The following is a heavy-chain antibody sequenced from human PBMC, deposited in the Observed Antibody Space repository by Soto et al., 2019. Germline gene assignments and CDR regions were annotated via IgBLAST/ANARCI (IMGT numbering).Heavy chain of an antibody. CDR3: ARDTRLEGATVGLYDF. D-gene: IGHD1-26*01. Sequence: QVQLQESGPGLVKPSETLSLTCTVSGDSFSSYYWSWVRQPAGKGLEWIGRIYRNGDSDYTSSLKSRVTLSIDTSKKQFSLKPNSVTAADTAVYYCARDTRLEGATVGLYDFWGQGTLVTVSS. CDR2: IYRNGDS. CDR1: GDSFSSYY. J-gene: IGHJ4*02. V-gene: IGHV4-4*07.